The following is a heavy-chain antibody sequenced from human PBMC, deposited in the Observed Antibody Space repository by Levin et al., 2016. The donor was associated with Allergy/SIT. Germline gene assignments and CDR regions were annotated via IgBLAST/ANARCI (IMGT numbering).Heavy chain of an antibody. Sequence: ASVKVSCKASGYTFTSYYIHWVRQAPGQGLEWMGIINPNGGSTSYAQKFQGRVTMTRDTSTNTVYMELSSLRSEDTAVYYCARDAHRFESSSQPQHYYGMDVWGQGTTVTVSS. V-gene: IGHV1-46*01. CDR1: GYTFTSYY. D-gene: IGHD6-13*01. CDR2: INPNGGST. CDR3: ARDAHRFESSSQPQHYYGMDV. J-gene: IGHJ6*02.